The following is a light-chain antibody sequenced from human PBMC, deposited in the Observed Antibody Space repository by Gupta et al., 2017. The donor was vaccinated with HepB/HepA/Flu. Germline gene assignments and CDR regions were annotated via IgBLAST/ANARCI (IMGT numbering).Light chain of an antibody. CDR3: QQYGSSRIT. Sequence: EIVLTQSPGTLSFTPGERATLSCRASQSVSSSYLAWYQQKPGQAPRLLIYGASSRATGIPDRFSCSGSGTDFTLTISRLEPEDFAVYYCQQYGSSRITFGQGTRLEIK. J-gene: IGKJ5*01. CDR1: QSVSSSY. CDR2: GAS. V-gene: IGKV3-20*01.